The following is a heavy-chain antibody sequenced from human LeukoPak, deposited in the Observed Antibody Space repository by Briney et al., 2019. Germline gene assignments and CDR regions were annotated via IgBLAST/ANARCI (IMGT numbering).Heavy chain of an antibody. CDR2: INHSGST. CDR3: ARDGGSYYHFDY. Sequence: MPSETLSLTCAVYGGSFSGYYWSWIRQPPGKGLEWIGEINHSGSTNYNPSLKSRVTISVDTSKNQFSLKLSSVTAADTAVYYCARDGGSYYHFDYWGQGTLVTVSS. D-gene: IGHD3-10*01. J-gene: IGHJ4*02. CDR1: GGSFSGYY. V-gene: IGHV4-34*01.